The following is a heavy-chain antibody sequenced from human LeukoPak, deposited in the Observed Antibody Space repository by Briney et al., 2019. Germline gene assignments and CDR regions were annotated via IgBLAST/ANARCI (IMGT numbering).Heavy chain of an antibody. J-gene: IGHJ5*02. CDR1: GGSVSSGSYY. D-gene: IGHD4-17*01. CDR3: ARVAVTTIDP. CDR2: IYYSGST. V-gene: IGHV4-61*01. Sequence: SETLSLTCTVSGGSVSSGSYYWSWIRQPPGKGLEWIGYIYYSGSTNYNPSLKSRVTISVDTSKNQFSLKLSSVTAADTAVYYCARVAVTTIDPWGQGTLVTVSS.